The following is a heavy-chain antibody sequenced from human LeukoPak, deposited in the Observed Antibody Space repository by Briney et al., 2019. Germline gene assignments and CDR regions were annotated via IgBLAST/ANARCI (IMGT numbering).Heavy chain of an antibody. CDR2: INPSGGST. Sequence: GASVKVSCKASGYTFTSYYMHWVRQAPGQGLEWMGIINPSGGSTSYAQKFQGRVTMTRDTSTSTAYMELSSLRSEDTAVYYCATHITIFGVVTDYWGQGTLVTVSS. CDR3: ATHITIFGVVTDY. D-gene: IGHD3-3*01. J-gene: IGHJ4*02. V-gene: IGHV1-46*01. CDR1: GYTFTSYY.